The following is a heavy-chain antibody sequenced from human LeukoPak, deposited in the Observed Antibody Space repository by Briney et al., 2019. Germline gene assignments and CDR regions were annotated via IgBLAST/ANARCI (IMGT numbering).Heavy chain of an antibody. Sequence: GGSLRLSCAASGFTFNVYWMSWVRQAPGKGLEWVADIKQDGNDQKYVDSVKGRFTISRDNTKNSLYLQMNSLRAEDTAVYYCARPALVGEIFEYWGQGTLVTVSS. V-gene: IGHV3-7*01. CDR1: GFTFNVYW. D-gene: IGHD1-26*01. CDR3: ARPALVGEIFEY. J-gene: IGHJ4*02. CDR2: IKQDGNDQ.